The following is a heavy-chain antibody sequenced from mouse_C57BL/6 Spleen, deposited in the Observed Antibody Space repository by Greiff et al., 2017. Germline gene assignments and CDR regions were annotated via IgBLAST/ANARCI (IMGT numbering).Heavy chain of an antibody. CDR3: ARSGGSSYAMDY. D-gene: IGHD1-1*01. V-gene: IGHV1-4*01. CDR2: INPSSGYT. CDR1: GYTFTSYT. Sequence: VQLQQSGAELARPGASVKMSCKASGYTFTSYTMHWVKQRPGQGLEWIGYINPSSGYTKYNQKFKDKATLTADKSSSTAYMQLSSLTSEDSAVYYGARSGGSSYAMDYWGQGTSVTVSS. J-gene: IGHJ4*01.